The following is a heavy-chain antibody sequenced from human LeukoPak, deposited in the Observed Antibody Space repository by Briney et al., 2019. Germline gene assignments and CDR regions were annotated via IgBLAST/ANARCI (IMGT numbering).Heavy chain of an antibody. V-gene: IGHV3-11*01. D-gene: IGHD6-13*01. J-gene: IGHJ4*02. CDR2: ISSSGSTI. Sequence: GGSLRLSCAASGFTFSDYYMSWIRQAPGKGLEWVSYISSSGSTIYYADSVKGRFTISRDNAENSLYLQMNSLRAEDTAVYYCARGTIAAAGTPLLSPDYWGQGTLVTVSS. CDR1: GFTFSDYY. CDR3: ARGTIAAAGTPLLSPDY.